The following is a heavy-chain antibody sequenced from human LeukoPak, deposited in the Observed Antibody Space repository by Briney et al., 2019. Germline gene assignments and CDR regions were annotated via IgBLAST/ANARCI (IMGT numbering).Heavy chain of an antibody. Sequence: PSETLSLTCTVSGGSISSYYWSWIRQPPGKGLEWIGYIYYSGSTNYNPSLKSRVTISVDTSKNQFSLKLSSVTAADTAVYYCARDRSSTSCYFDYWGQGTLVTVSS. CDR3: ARDRSSTSCYFDY. CDR2: IYYSGST. J-gene: IGHJ4*02. D-gene: IGHD2-2*01. CDR1: GGSISSYY. V-gene: IGHV4-59*01.